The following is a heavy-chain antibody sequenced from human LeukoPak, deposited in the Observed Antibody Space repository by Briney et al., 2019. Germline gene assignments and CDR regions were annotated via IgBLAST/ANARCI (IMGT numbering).Heavy chain of an antibody. CDR3: AREGGGFDY. D-gene: IGHD3-16*01. Sequence: SVTLSLTCTLSGDSISSYFWSWIRQSAGQGLEWIGRIHFSGNTDYNPSLKSRISMSVDTSNNPVSLKLSSVTAADTAVYYCAREGGGFDYWGQGTLVTVSS. CDR1: GDSISSYF. V-gene: IGHV4-4*07. CDR2: IHFSGNT. J-gene: IGHJ4*02.